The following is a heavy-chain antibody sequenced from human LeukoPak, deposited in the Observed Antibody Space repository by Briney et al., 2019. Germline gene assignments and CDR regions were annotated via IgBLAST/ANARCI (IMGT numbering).Heavy chain of an antibody. Sequence: GASVKVSCKASGGTFSSYAISWVRQAPGQGLEWMGRIIPILGIANYAQKFQGRVTITADKSTSTAYMELSSLRSEDTAVYYCARDQREYSSSWYGRLRLGNWFDPWGQGTLVTVSS. V-gene: IGHV1-69*04. CDR2: IIPILGIA. CDR1: GGTFSSYA. CDR3: ARDQREYSSSWYGRLRLGNWFDP. D-gene: IGHD6-13*01. J-gene: IGHJ5*02.